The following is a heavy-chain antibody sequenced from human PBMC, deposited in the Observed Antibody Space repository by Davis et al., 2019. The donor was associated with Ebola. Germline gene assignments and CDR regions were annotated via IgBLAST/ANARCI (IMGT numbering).Heavy chain of an antibody. J-gene: IGHJ4*02. CDR2: IKQDGSEK. V-gene: IGHV3-7*03. CDR1: GFTFSSYW. Sequence: GESLKISCAASGFTFSSYWMSWVRQAPGKGLEWVANIKQDGSEKYYVDSVKGRFTISRDNSKNTLYLQMNSLRAEDTAVYYCANYHGSGSYRFGPRFDYWGQGTLVTVSS. CDR3: ANYHGSGSYRFGPRFDY. D-gene: IGHD3-10*01.